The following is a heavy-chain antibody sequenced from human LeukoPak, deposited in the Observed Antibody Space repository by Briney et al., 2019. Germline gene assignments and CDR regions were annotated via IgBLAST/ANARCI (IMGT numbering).Heavy chain of an antibody. Sequence: ASVKVSCKASGYTFTSYYMHWVRQAPGQGLEWMGWISAYNGNTNYAQKLQGRVTMTTDTSTSTAYMELRSLRSDDTAVYYCARDDGDYVWGSYRYKFDYWGQGTLVTVSS. CDR1: GYTFTSYY. V-gene: IGHV1-18*04. D-gene: IGHD3-16*02. CDR2: ISAYNGNT. CDR3: ARDDGDYVWGSYRYKFDY. J-gene: IGHJ4*02.